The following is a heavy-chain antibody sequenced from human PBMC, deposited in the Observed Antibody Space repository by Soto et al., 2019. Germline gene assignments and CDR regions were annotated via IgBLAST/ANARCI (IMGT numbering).Heavy chain of an antibody. J-gene: IGHJ4*02. CDR2: FHHSGSI. D-gene: IGHD6-25*01. Sequence: PSETLSLTCAVSGCSISSGYYWGWVRQPPGKGLEWIGSFHHSGSISYNPSLKTRVTMSADMSKNEFSLKLSFVTAADTAVYYCARDHYSSGYLVTPYWRQGALVTVSS. CDR1: GCSISSGYY. CDR3: ARDHYSSGYLVTPY. V-gene: IGHV4-38-2*02.